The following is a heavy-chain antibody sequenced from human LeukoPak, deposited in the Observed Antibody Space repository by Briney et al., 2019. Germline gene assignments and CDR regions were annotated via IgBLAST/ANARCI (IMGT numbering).Heavy chain of an antibody. J-gene: IGHJ4*02. V-gene: IGHV3-23*01. D-gene: IGHD5-12*01. CDR1: GFTFETYA. CDR3: AKYATGYAPDFDY. Sequence: PGGSLRLSRAGPGFTFETYAMTWVRQAPGKGLEWVSVIGPSGAVTHYAESVKGRFTISRDNSKNTLYLQMNNLRVEDTAIYFCAKYATGYAPDFDYWGQGTLVTVSS. CDR2: IGPSGAVT.